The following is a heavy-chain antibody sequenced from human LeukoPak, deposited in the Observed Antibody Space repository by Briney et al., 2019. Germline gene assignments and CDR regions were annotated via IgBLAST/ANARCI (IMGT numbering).Heavy chain of an antibody. D-gene: IGHD1-26*01. CDR3: ATMGAKNFDH. V-gene: IGHV1-2*02. CDR2: INPSTGGT. Sequence: ASVKVSCKASGYTFTDYYIHWVRQAPGQGLEWLGWINPSTGGTHYVQKFQDRVTMTRDRSIRTAYMEVRRLGSDDTAEYYCATMGAKNFDHWGQGTLVTVSS. CDR1: GYTFTDYY. J-gene: IGHJ4*02.